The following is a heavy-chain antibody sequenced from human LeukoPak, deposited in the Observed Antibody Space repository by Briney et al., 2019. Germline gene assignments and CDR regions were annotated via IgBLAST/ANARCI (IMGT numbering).Heavy chain of an antibody. V-gene: IGHV5-51*01. D-gene: IGHD5-12*01. J-gene: IGHJ4*02. CDR3: ARHLLSFGVGYDLDY. CDR2: IYPGDSDT. Sequence: GESLKISFKGSGYSFTSYWIGWVRQMPGKGLEWMGIIYPGDSDTRYSPSFQGQVTISADKSISTAYLQWSSLKASDTAMYYCARHLLSFGVGYDLDYWGQGTLVTVSS. CDR1: GYSFTSYW.